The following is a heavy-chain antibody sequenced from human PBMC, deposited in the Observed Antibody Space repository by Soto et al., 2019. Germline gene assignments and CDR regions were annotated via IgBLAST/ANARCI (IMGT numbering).Heavy chain of an antibody. V-gene: IGHV3-66*01. CDR1: GFTGSNNY. CDR2: IDSGGST. Sequence: EEQLVESGGDLVQPGGSLRLSCAASGFTGSNNYMSWVRQAPGKGLEWVSLIDSGGSTYYADSVKGRFTISRDSSKNTLYLQMNSPRAEATAMYYCAAYSHKGYWGQGTLVTVSS. D-gene: IGHD3-16*01. J-gene: IGHJ4*02. CDR3: AAYSHKGY.